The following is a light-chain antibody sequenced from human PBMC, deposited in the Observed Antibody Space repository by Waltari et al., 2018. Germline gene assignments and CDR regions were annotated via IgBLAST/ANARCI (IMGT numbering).Light chain of an antibody. V-gene: IGKV1-39*01. CDR1: QSISSY. CDR2: AAS. Sequence: DIQMAQSPSSLSASVGDRVTITCRASQSISSYLNWYQQKPGKAPKLLNYAASSLQSGVPSRCSGSGSGTDFTLTISSLQPEDFATYYCQQSYSTHTFGQGTKLEIK. CDR3: QQSYSTHT. J-gene: IGKJ2*01.